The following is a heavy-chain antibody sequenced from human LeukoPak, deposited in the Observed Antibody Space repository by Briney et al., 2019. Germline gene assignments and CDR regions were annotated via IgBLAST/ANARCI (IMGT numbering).Heavy chain of an antibody. CDR2: INYSGSNA. J-gene: IGHJ3*01. CDR3: ARDIELST. Sequence: GGSLRLSCAASGFTFSISAMTWVRQVPGKGLEWVALINYSGSNAYYADSVRGRFTISRDSSKSMLYLQMDSLRAEDTAIYYCARDIELSTWGQGTMVSV. V-gene: IGHV3-23*01. CDR1: GFTFSISA. D-gene: IGHD1-7*01.